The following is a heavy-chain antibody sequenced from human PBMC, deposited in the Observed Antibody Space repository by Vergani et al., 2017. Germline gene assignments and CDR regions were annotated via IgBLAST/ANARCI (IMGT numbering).Heavy chain of an antibody. J-gene: IGHJ6*02. CDR3: ARDKLPQGYSYGKEPRNYYYYYGMDV. CDR1: GGSISSSSYY. D-gene: IGHD5-18*01. V-gene: IGHV4-39*07. CDR2: IYYSGST. Sequence: QVQLQESGPGLVKPSQTLSLTCTVSGGSISSSSYYWGWIRQPPGKGLEWIGSIYYSGSTNYNPSLKSRVTISVDTSKNQFSLKLSSVTAADTAVYYCARDKLPQGYSYGKEPRNYYYYYGMDVWGQGTTVTVSS.